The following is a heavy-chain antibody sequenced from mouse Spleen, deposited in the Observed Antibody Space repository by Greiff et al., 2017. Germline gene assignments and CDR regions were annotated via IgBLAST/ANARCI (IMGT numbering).Heavy chain of an antibody. V-gene: IGHV14-3*02. D-gene: IGHD2-14*01. CDR2: IDPANGNT. CDR1: GFNIKDTY. CDR3: AEGYDDYFDY. J-gene: IGHJ2*01. Sequence: DVQLQESGAELVKPGASVKLSCTASGFNIKDTYMHWVKQRPEQGLEWIGRIDPANGNTKYDPKFQGKATITADTSSNTAYLQLSSLTSEDTAVYYCAEGYDDYFDYWGQGTTLTVSS.